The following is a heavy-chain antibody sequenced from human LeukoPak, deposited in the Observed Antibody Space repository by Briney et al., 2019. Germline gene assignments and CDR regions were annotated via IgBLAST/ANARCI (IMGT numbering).Heavy chain of an antibody. CDR1: GGSISSYY. CDR3: ARSVVVPAARPLEFDY. V-gene: IGHV4-59*01. CDR2: IYYSGST. Sequence: SETLSLTCTVSGGSISSYYWSWIRQPPGKGLEWIGYIYYSGSTNYNPSLKSRVTISVDTSKNQFSLKLSSVTAADTAVYYCARSVVVPAARPLEFDYWGQGTLVTVSP. D-gene: IGHD2-2*02. J-gene: IGHJ4*02.